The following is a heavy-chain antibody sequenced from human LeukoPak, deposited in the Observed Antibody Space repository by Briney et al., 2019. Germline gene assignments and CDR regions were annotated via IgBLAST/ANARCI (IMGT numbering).Heavy chain of an antibody. CDR3: AKGAPSSSSIFDF. D-gene: IGHD6-6*01. CDR2: LSGSGGDT. CDR1: GFTFGHNA. J-gene: IGHJ4*02. V-gene: IGHV3-23*01. Sequence: PGGSLRLSCVASGFTFGHNAMAWVRQAPGKRPEWVSALSGSGGDTFYADSVKGRFTIPRDNSKSTLYLQLSSLRPDDTAVYYCAKGAPSSSSIFDFWGPGTLVTVSS.